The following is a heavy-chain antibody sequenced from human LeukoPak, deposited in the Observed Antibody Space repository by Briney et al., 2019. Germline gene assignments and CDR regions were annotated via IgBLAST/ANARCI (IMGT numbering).Heavy chain of an antibody. D-gene: IGHD3-10*01. J-gene: IGHJ4*02. CDR1: GYTFTSYG. V-gene: IGHV1-69*05. CDR2: IIPIFGTA. Sequence: ASVKVSCKASGYTFTSYGISWVRQAPGQGLEWMGGIIPIFGTANYAQKFQGRVTITTDESTSTAYMELSSLRSEDTAVYYCARDRGYWGQGTLVTVSS. CDR3: ARDRGY.